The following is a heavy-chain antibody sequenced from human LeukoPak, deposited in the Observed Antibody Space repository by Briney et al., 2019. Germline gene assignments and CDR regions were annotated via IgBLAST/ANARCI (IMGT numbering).Heavy chain of an antibody. CDR2: IGGTGVRT. CDR3: AKDRLGGPYFFHY. Sequence: GGSLRLSCAASGFTFSTYWMSWVRQAPGKGLEWVSTIGGTGVRTYYADSVKGRFTISRDNSKNTLYLQINSLRAEDTAVYFCAKDRLGGPYFFHYWGQGTLVTVSS. CDR1: GFTFSTYW. V-gene: IGHV3-23*01. D-gene: IGHD3-16*01. J-gene: IGHJ4*02.